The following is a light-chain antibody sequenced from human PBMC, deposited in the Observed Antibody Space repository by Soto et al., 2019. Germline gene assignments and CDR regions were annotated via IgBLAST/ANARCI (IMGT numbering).Light chain of an antibody. CDR1: QSVSSN. CDR2: GVS. J-gene: IGKJ1*01. CDR3: QQYYNWPRT. Sequence: ELVMTQSPATLSVSPGERATLSCRASQSVSSNLAWYQQKPGQAPRLLIYGVSTRATGIPARFSGSGSGTEFTLTISSLQSEDFAVYYCQQYYNWPRTFGQGTKV. V-gene: IGKV3-15*01.